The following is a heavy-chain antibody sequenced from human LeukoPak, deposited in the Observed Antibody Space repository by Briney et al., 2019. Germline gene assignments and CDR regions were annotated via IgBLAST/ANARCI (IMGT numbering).Heavy chain of an antibody. CDR1: GFTFSSYG. CDR3: ARDPNYYYYMDV. Sequence: GGSLRLSCAASGFTFSSYGMHWVRQAPGKGLEWVAVIWYDGSNKYYADSVKGRFTISRDNAKNSLYLQMNSLRAEDTAVYYCARDPNYYYYMDVWGKGTTVTVSS. CDR2: IWYDGSNK. J-gene: IGHJ6*03. V-gene: IGHV3-33*01.